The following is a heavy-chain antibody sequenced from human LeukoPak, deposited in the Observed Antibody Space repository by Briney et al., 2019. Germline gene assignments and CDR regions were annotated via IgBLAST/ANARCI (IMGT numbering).Heavy chain of an antibody. CDR3: ARETGLEQLNGWFDP. CDR2: INPNSGGT. J-gene: IGHJ5*02. D-gene: IGHD6-13*01. Sequence: ASVKVSCKASGYTFSDYYLQWVRQAPGQGLEWMGWINPNSGGTNYAQKFQGRVTMTRDTSISTVYMELSSLAYDDTAVYFRARETGLEQLNGWFDPWGQGSLVTVSS. CDR1: GYTFSDYY. V-gene: IGHV1-2*02.